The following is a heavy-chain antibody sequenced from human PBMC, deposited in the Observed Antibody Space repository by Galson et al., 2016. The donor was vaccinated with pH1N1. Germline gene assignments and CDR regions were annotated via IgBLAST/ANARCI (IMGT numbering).Heavy chain of an antibody. J-gene: IGHJ3*02. CDR1: GSNSDYN. D-gene: IGHD4-17*01. CDR2: ISGSGGRK. CDR3: AKGGYGDYGLDVFDI. Sequence: SLRLSCAASGSNSDYNMNWVRLAPGKGLEWVSSISGSGGRKHYADSVQGRFIISRDNSKNPLYLQMNSLRAGDTALYFCAKGGYGDYGLDVFDIWGQGTMAIVSS. V-gene: IGHV3-23*01.